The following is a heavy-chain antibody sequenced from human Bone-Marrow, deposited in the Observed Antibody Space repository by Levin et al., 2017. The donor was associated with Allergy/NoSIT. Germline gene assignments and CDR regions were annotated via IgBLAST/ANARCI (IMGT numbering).Heavy chain of an antibody. D-gene: IGHD6-13*01. V-gene: IGHV3-74*01. CDR1: GFTFSTNW. CDR3: FSSIHTGY. Sequence: SLSLTCAASGFTFSTNWMYWVRQAPGKGLVWVSRINSDGGIIDYADSVMGRFTISRDNARNTLFLQMNSLGVEDTAVYYCFSSIHTGYWGQGTQVTVSS. J-gene: IGHJ4*02. CDR2: INSDGGII.